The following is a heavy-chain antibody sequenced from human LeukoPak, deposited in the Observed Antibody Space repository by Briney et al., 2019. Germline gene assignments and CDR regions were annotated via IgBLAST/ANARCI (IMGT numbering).Heavy chain of an antibody. CDR1: GFTFSSYA. D-gene: IGHD3-3*01. J-gene: IGHJ6*02. CDR2: ISNSGGST. CDR3: AKGLSYYDFYGLDV. Sequence: PGSSLTLSCLASGFTFSSYAMRWLRPAPGKGLAWVSTISNSGGSTYYADSVKGRFTVSRDSSKNTLFLQMNSLRAEDTAVYYCAKGLSYYDFYGLDVWGQGTTVTVSS. V-gene: IGHV3-23*01.